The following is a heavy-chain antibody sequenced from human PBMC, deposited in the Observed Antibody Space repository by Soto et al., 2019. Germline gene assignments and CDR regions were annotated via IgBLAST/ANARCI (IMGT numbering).Heavy chain of an antibody. J-gene: IGHJ4*02. V-gene: IGHV3-33*01. Sequence: GGSLRLSCAASGFTFSSYGMHWVRQAPGKGLEWVAVIWYDGSNKYYADSVKGRFTISRDNSKNTLYLQMNSLRAEDTAVYYCARDLGEYSYGLYWGQGTLVTVSS. CDR2: IWYDGSNK. CDR3: ARDLGEYSYGLY. CDR1: GFTFSSYG. D-gene: IGHD5-18*01.